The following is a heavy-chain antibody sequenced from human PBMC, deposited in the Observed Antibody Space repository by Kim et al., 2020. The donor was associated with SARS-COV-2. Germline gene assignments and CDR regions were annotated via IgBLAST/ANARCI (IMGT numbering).Heavy chain of an antibody. J-gene: IGHJ6*02. V-gene: IGHV3-21*01. D-gene: IGHD6-19*01. CDR3: ARAQSSGWYRIQDYFGSVGYYYGMDV. Sequence: GGSLRLSCAASGFTFSSYSMNWVRQAPGKGLEWVSSISSSSSYIYYADSVKGRFTISRDNAKNSLYLQMNSLRAEDTAVYYCARAQSSGWYRIQDYFGSVGYYYGMDVWGQGTTVTVSS. CDR2: ISSSSSYI. CDR1: GFTFSSYS.